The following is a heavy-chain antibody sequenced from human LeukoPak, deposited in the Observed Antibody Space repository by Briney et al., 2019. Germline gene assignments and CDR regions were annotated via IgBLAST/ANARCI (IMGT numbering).Heavy chain of an antibody. CDR3: ARGSSWFPFDY. D-gene: IGHD6-13*01. J-gene: IGHJ4*02. CDR2: INHSGST. V-gene: IGHV4-34*01. Sequence: PSETLSLTCAVYGGSFSGYYWSWIRQPPGKGLEWIGEINHSGSTNYNPSLKSRVTISVDMSKNQFSLKLSSVTAADTAVYYCARGSSWFPFDYWGQGTLVTVSS. CDR1: GGSFSGYY.